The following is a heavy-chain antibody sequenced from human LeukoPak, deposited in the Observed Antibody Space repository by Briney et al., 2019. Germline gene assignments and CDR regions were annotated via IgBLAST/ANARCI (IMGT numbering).Heavy chain of an antibody. CDR1: GGSISSYY. CDR3: ARDGSATIFGVSWYFDL. V-gene: IGHV4-59*12. CDR2: IYHSGST. Sequence: SETLSLTCTVSGGSISSYYWGWIRQPPGKGLEWIGYIYHSGSTYYNPSLKSRVTISVDRSKNQFSLKLSSVTAADTAVYYCARDGSATIFGVSWYFDLWGRGTLVTVSS. D-gene: IGHD3-3*01. J-gene: IGHJ2*01.